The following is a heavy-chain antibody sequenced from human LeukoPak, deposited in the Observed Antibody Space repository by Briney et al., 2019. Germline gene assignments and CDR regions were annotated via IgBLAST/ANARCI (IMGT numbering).Heavy chain of an antibody. CDR3: TRVSYADGGYFDY. D-gene: IGHD3-16*01. CDR2: IWYDGSNK. Sequence: GGSLRLSCAASGFXFSSYGMHWVRQAPGKGLEWVAVIWYDGSNKYYADSVKGRFTISRDNSKNTLYLQMNSLRAEDTAVYYCTRVSYADGGYFDYWGQGTLVTVSS. V-gene: IGHV3-33*01. CDR1: GFXFSSYG. J-gene: IGHJ4*02.